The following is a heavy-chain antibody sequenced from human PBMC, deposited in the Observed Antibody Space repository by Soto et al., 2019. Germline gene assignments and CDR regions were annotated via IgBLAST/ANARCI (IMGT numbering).Heavy chain of an antibody. Sequence: GASLRLSCAASGFTFSTYWMSWVRQAPGKGLEWVAHIKKDGSAENYVDSVKGRFTISRDNAKNSLYLQMNSLRVDDTAVYYCARDVTALDYWGQGALVTVSS. CDR2: IKKDGSAE. CDR1: GFTFSTYW. CDR3: ARDVTALDY. D-gene: IGHD4-4*01. J-gene: IGHJ4*02. V-gene: IGHV3-7*03.